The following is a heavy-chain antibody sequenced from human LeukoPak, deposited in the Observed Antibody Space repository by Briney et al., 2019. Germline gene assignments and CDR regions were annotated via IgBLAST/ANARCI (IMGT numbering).Heavy chain of an antibody. CDR1: GFTFSSYA. CDR3: AKDHYSSGWYPTPFDY. J-gene: IGHJ4*02. CDR2: ISGSGGST. D-gene: IGHD6-19*01. Sequence: GGSLRLSCAASGFTFSSYAMSWVRQAPGKGLEWVSAISGSGGSTYYADSVKGRFTISRDNSKNTLYLQMNSLRAEDTAVYYCAKDHYSSGWYPTPFDYWGQGTQVTVSS. V-gene: IGHV3-23*01.